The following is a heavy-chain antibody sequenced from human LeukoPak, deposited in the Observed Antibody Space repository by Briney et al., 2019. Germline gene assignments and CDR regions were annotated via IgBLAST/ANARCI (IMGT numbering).Heavy chain of an antibody. V-gene: IGHV1-3*01. CDR1: GYTFTSYA. J-gene: IGHJ5*02. CDR3: ARDLGYCTGGTCYPNWFDP. D-gene: IGHD2-15*01. Sequence: GASVKVSCKASGYTFTSYAMRWVRQAPGQRLEWMGWINAGNDNTKYSQKFQGRVTITRDTSASTAYMELSSLRSEDTAVYYCARDLGYCTGGTCYPNWFDPWGQGTLVTVSS. CDR2: INAGNDNT.